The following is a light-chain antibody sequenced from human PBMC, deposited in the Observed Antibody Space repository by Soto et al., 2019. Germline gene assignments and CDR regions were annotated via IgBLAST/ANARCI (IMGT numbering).Light chain of an antibody. Sequence: ILLTQSPSSLSASVGDSVTITCXASQGIDSSFAWYQQKPGKAPKLLIYAASSLQSGIPSRFSGSGSGTDFTLTISSLQPEDFATYYCQQLHDYPITFGQGTRLEIK. CDR2: AAS. CDR3: QQLHDYPIT. CDR1: QGIDSS. J-gene: IGKJ5*01. V-gene: IGKV1-9*01.